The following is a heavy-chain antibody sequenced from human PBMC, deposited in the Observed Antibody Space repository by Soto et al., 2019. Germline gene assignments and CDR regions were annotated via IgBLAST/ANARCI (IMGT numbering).Heavy chain of an antibody. CDR3: ARGRYGDY. Sequence: QVHLVQFGAEVKKPGASVKVSCQGSGYACTTYGITWVRQAPGQGLEWMGWISAHNGNTNYGQKLQGRVTVTRDTSTSTAYMELRSLRYDDTAMYYCARGRYGDYWGQGALVTVSS. V-gene: IGHV1-18*01. CDR1: GYACTTYG. D-gene: IGHD1-1*01. J-gene: IGHJ4*02. CDR2: ISAHNGNT.